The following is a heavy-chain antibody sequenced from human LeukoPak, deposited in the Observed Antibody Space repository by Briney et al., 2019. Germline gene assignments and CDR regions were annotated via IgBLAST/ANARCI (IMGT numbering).Heavy chain of an antibody. CDR3: ARGLFRGYSYGYFDY. D-gene: IGHD5-18*01. Sequence: PSETLSLTCSVSGGSISSSNYYWGWIRQPPGKGLEWIGSIFYSGNIYYNPSLKSRVTISVDTSKNQFSLKLSSVTAADTAVYYCARGLFRGYSYGYFDYWGQGTLVTVSS. V-gene: IGHV4-39*07. CDR2: IFYSGNI. J-gene: IGHJ4*02. CDR1: GGSISSSNYY.